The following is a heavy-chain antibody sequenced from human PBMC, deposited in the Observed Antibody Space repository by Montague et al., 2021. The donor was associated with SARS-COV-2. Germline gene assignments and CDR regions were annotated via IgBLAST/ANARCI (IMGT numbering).Heavy chain of an antibody. CDR1: GDSVSSTSAS. CDR3: ASAFYGDHWAFDV. D-gene: IGHD3-3*02. CDR2: TYYRSWWRS. J-gene: IGHJ3*01. Sequence: CAISGDSVSSTSASWNWIRQSPSRGLESLGRTYYRSWWRSQYPGSLESRITISGDTSKNQFSLQLNSVTPEDTAVYYCASAFYGDHWAFDVWGQGTMVTVS. V-gene: IGHV6-1*01.